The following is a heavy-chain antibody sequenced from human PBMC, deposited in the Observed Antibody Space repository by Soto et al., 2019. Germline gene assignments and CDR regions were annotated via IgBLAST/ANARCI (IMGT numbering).Heavy chain of an antibody. D-gene: IGHD3-10*01. V-gene: IGHV4-61*01. Sequence: PSETLSLTCTVSGGSVSSGSYYWSWIRQPPGKGLEWIGYIYYSGRTNYNPSLKSRVTISVDTSKNQFSLKLSSVTAADAAVYYCASYYRGPSNWFDPWGQGTLVTVSS. CDR1: GGSVSSGSYY. CDR2: IYYSGRT. J-gene: IGHJ5*02. CDR3: ASYYRGPSNWFDP.